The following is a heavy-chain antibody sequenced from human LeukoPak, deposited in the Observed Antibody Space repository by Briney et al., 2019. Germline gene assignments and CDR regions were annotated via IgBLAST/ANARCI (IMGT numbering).Heavy chain of an antibody. J-gene: IGHJ5*02. D-gene: IGHD5-24*01. V-gene: IGHV3-23*01. CDR3: AKELTDNDGRCEFDL. Sequence: GESLRLSCVGSGFSLSSYATSWVRQAPGKGLQWVAGIGAGGTDTYYADAVKGRFTISKDKSKNTLYLQMNSLRAEDTAVYHCAKELTDNDGRCEFDLWGQGTLVTVSS. CDR2: IGAGGTDT. CDR1: GFSLSSYA.